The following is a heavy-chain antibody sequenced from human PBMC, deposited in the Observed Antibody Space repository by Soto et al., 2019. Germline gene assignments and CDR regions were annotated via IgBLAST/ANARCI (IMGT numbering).Heavy chain of an antibody. V-gene: IGHV1-69*13. Sequence: GASVNVSCKASGGTFSSYAISWVRQAPGQGPEWMGGIIPIFGTANYAQKFQGRVTITADESTSTAYMELSSLRSEDTAVYYCARTTTVVTRLSVPFDIWGQGAMVTVSS. CDR3: ARTTTVVTRLSVPFDI. J-gene: IGHJ3*02. CDR2: IIPIFGTA. CDR1: GGTFSSYA. D-gene: IGHD4-17*01.